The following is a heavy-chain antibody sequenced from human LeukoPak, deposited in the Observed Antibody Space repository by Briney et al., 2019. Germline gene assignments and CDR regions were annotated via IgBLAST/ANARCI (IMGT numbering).Heavy chain of an antibody. D-gene: IGHD5-12*01. V-gene: IGHV3-48*01. CDR1: GFTFSSYS. CDR2: ISSSSSTI. CDR3: ARDQHSGYDPIDY. Sequence: PGVSLRLSCAASGFTFSSYSMNWVRQAPGKGLEWVSYISSSSSTIYYADSVKGRFTISRDNAKNSLYLQMNSLRAEDTAVYYCARDQHSGYDPIDYWGQGTLVTVSS. J-gene: IGHJ4*02.